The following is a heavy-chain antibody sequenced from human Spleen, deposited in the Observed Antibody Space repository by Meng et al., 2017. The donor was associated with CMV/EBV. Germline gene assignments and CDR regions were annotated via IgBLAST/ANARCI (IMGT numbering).Heavy chain of an antibody. CDR3: AKATSIAVAGTKVSFDY. CDR1: GFTFSSYW. CDR2: ISWNSGGK. D-gene: IGHD6-19*01. J-gene: IGHJ4*02. Sequence: SLKISCAASGFTFSSYWMHWVRQVPGKGLEWVSGISWNSGGKTYADSVRGRFTISRDYAKNSLYLQMNSLRAEDTALYYCAKATSIAVAGTKVSFDYWGQGTLVTVSS. V-gene: IGHV3-9*01.